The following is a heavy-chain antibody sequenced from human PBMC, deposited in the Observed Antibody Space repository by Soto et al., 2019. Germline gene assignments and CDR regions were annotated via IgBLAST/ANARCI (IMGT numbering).Heavy chain of an antibody. J-gene: IGHJ4*02. D-gene: IGHD6-13*01. CDR3: AREERAAAGLFDY. V-gene: IGHV1-3*01. Sequence: ASVKVSCKASGYTFTSYAMHWVRQAPGQRLEWMGWINAGNGNTKYSQKFQGRVTITADESTSTAYMELSSLRSEDTAVYYCAREERAAAGLFDYWGQGTLVTVSS. CDR2: INAGNGNT. CDR1: GYTFTSYA.